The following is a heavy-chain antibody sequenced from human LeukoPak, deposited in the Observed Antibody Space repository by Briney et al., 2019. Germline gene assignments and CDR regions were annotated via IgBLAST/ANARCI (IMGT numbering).Heavy chain of an antibody. CDR1: CDSLNKYY. D-gene: IGHD2-2*01. CDR3: AGTPYCSSDNCYRFYNGNDAFDI. V-gene: IGHV4-4*09. CDR2: IYTNGST. J-gene: IGHJ3*02. Sequence: SGTPSLPRALSCDSLNKYYWSWIREPPREGLGWVGYIYTNGSTNYNPSLKSRVTISVDTSKNQFSLKLSSVTAADTAVYYCAGTPYCSSDNCYRFYNGNDAFDIWGHGTKVTVSS.